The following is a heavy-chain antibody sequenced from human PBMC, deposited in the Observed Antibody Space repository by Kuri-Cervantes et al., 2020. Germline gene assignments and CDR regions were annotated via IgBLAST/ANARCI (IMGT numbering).Heavy chain of an antibody. CDR1: GFTFSSYA. CDR2: ISYDGSNK. D-gene: IGHD3-10*01. J-gene: IGHJ4*02. Sequence: GESLKTSCAASGFTFSSYAMHWVRQAPGKGLEWVAVISYDGSNKYYADSVKGRFTISRDNSKNTLYLQMNSLRAEDTAVYYCAKDPWLMGFGEDLDYWGQGTLVTVSS. CDR3: AKDPWLMGFGEDLDY. V-gene: IGHV3-30-3*01.